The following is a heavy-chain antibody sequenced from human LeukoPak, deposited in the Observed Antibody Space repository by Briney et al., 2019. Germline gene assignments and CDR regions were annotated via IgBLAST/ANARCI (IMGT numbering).Heavy chain of an antibody. J-gene: IGHJ4*02. Sequence: GGSLRHSCATSGFTFPTYWMHWVRQAPGKGLVWVSRVNSDGSRTDYADSVKGRFTVSRDNAKNTLYLQMNSLRAEDTAVYYCARREGYCSGGTCYFDNWGQGTLVTVSS. CDR2: VNSDGSRT. CDR3: ARREGYCSGGTCYFDN. D-gene: IGHD2-15*01. CDR1: GFTFPTYW. V-gene: IGHV3-74*01.